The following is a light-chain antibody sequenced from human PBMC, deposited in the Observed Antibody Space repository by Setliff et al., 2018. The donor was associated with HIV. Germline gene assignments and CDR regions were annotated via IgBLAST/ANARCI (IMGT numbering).Light chain of an antibody. J-gene: IGLJ1*01. Sequence: SVLTQPASVSGSPGQAITISCTGTRSDVGGYNSVSWYQQLPGKAPKLIIYDVSKRPSGVSNRFSGSKSANTASLTISGLQAEDEADYYCSSYTSSSTFYVFGTGTKV. CDR3: SSYTSSSTFYV. CDR2: DVS. CDR1: RSDVGGYNS. V-gene: IGLV2-14*01.